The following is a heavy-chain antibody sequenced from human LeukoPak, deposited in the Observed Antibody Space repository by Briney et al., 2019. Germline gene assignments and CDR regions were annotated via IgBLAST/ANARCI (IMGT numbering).Heavy chain of an antibody. D-gene: IGHD3-16*02. CDR1: GFTFSNAW. CDR3: TTDHDYVWGSYRPLESVPFDY. V-gene: IGHV3-15*07. CDR2: IKSKTDGGTT. J-gene: IGHJ4*02. Sequence: GGSLRLSCAASGFTFSNAWMNWVRQAPGKGLEWVGRIKSKTDGGTTDYAAPVKGRFTISRDDSKNTPYLQMNSLKTEDTAVYYCTTDHDYVWGSYRPLESVPFDYWGQGTLVTVSS.